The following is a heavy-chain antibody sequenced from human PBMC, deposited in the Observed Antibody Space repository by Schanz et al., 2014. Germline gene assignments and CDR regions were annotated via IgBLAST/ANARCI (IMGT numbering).Heavy chain of an antibody. J-gene: IGHJ4*01. CDR2: INTGSGDT. D-gene: IGHD3-3*01. Sequence: QVQLVQSGAEVKKPGASVRVSCKASEYSFTSYSMHRVRQAPGQRFEWMGWINTGSGDTKYSQNFQGRVTITRDTSASTAYMALTDLRSDDTAVYYCARDRRFFDRDDLYYFDSWGQGTLVTVSS. V-gene: IGHV1-3*04. CDR3: ARDRRFFDRDDLYYFDS. CDR1: EYSFTSYS.